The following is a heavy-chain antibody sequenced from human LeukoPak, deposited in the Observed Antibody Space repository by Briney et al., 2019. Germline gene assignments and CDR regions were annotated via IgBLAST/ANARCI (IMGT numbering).Heavy chain of an antibody. J-gene: IGHJ4*02. Sequence: SETLSLTCAVYGGSFSGYYWSWIRQPPGKGLEWIGEINHSGSTNYNPSLKSRVTISVDTSKNQFSLKLSSVTAADTAVYYCARGRQAVVYWGQGTLVTVSS. V-gene: IGHV4-34*01. CDR3: ARGRQAVVY. CDR2: INHSGST. D-gene: IGHD4-23*01. CDR1: GGSFSGYY.